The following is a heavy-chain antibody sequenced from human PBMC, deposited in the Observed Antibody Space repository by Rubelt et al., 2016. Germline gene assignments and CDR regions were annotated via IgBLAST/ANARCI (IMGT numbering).Heavy chain of an antibody. Sequence: EVQLVESGGGLVKPGGSLRLSCAASGFTVDSDIMTWVRQAPGKGLEWVSIIHSGGSKFHADSVKGRFTISRDTSKITRYLQMNRRRVEDTAVYYCATRGSWGQGTLVTVSS. CDR1: GFTVDSDI. CDR2: IHSGGSK. D-gene: IGHD5-12*01. J-gene: IGHJ5*02. CDR3: ATRGS. V-gene: IGHV3-66*01.